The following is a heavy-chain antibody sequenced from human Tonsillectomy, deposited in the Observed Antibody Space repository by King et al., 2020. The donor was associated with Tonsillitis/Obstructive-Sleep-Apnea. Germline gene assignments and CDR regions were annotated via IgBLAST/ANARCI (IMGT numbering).Heavy chain of an antibody. Sequence: LQLQESGPGLVKPSETLSLTCTVSGGSVSSNSYYWNWIRQPPGKGLEWSGYIYYSVTTNYNPSLKSRVTISSDTSKNPFSLKLSSVTAADTAVYYCARSLYFFGSGSYYPYYFDYWGQGTLVTVSS. CDR1: GGSVSSNSYY. CDR3: ARSLYFFGSGSYYPYYFDY. J-gene: IGHJ4*02. D-gene: IGHD3-10*01. CDR2: IYYSVTT. V-gene: IGHV4-61*01.